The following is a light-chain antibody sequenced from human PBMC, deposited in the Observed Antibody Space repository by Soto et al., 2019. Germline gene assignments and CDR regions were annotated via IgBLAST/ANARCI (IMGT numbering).Light chain of an antibody. Sequence: QSALTQPASVSGSPGQSITISCTGTSSDVGGYNYVSWYQQHLGKAPKLMIYEVSNRPSGVSNRFSGSKSGNTASLTISGLQAEDEADYYCSSYTSGSIWVFGGGTKVTVL. CDR2: EVS. J-gene: IGLJ3*02. CDR1: SSDVGGYNY. CDR3: SSYTSGSIWV. V-gene: IGLV2-14*01.